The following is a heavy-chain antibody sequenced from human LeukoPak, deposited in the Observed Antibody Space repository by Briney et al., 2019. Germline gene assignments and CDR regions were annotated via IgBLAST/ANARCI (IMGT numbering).Heavy chain of an antibody. J-gene: IGHJ4*02. D-gene: IGHD1-26*01. CDR3: ARSPHSGSYWVPDY. V-gene: IGHV5-51*01. CDR2: IYPGDSDT. Sequence: NHGESLKISCKGSGYSFTSYWIAWVRQMPGKGLEWMGIIYPGDSDTRYSPSFQGQVTISADKSISTAYLQWSSLKASDTAMYYCARSPHSGSYWVPDYWGQGTLVTVSS. CDR1: GYSFTSYW.